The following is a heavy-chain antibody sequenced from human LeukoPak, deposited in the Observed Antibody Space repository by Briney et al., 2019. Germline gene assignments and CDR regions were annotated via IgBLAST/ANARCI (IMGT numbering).Heavy chain of an antibody. CDR3: ARDHTSDYYDSSGYFDY. Sequence: SETLSLTCTVSGGSISSYYWSWIRQPPGKGLEWIGYIYYSGSTNYNPSLKSRVTVSVDTSKNQFSLKLSSVTAADTAVFYCARDHTSDYYDSSGYFDYWGQGTLVTVSS. V-gene: IGHV4-4*08. CDR2: IYYSGST. D-gene: IGHD3-22*01. CDR1: GGSISSYY. J-gene: IGHJ4*02.